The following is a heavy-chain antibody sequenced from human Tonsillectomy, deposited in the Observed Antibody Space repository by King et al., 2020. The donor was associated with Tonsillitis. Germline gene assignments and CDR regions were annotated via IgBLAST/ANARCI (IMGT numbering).Heavy chain of an antibody. D-gene: IGHD2-2*01. Sequence: VQLVESGAEVKKPGASVKVSCKASGYTFTSYYIHWVRQAPGQGLEWMGIINPSGGSTSYAQKFQGRGTMTRDTSTSTVYMELSSLTSEDTAVYYCARGPRYCSSASCYAHYGMDVWGQGTTVTVSS. J-gene: IGHJ6*02. CDR2: INPSGGST. V-gene: IGHV1-46*03. CDR3: ARGPRYCSSASCYAHYGMDV. CDR1: GYTFTSYY.